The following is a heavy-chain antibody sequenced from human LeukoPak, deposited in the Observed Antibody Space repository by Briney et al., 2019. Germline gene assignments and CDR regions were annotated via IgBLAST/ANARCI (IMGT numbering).Heavy chain of an antibody. Sequence: ASVKVSCKASGYTFTGYYMHWVRQAPGQGLEWMGWINPNRGGTNYAQKFQGRVTMTRDTSISTAYMELSRLRSDDTAVYYCARGVGVVTSRADDAFDIWGQGTMVTVSS. D-gene: IGHD3-3*01. CDR2: INPNRGGT. CDR3: ARGVGVVTSRADDAFDI. CDR1: GYTFTGYY. V-gene: IGHV1-2*02. J-gene: IGHJ3*02.